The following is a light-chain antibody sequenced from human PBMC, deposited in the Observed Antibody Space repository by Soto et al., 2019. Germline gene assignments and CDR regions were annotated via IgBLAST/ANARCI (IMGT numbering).Light chain of an antibody. J-gene: IGKJ1*01. CDR2: KAS. CDR3: QHSNSYPEA. V-gene: IGKV1-5*03. CDR1: QTISSW. Sequence: EIQRTQSPSTLSGSVGDRVTITCRASQTISSWLAWYQQKPGKAPKLLIYKASTLKSGVPSRFSGSGSGTEVTLTISSLKTDDVATYYCQHSNSYPEAFGQGTKVDI.